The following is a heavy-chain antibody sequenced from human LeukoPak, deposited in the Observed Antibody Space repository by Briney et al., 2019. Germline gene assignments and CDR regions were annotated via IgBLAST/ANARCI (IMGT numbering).Heavy chain of an antibody. D-gene: IGHD5-18*01. Sequence: SVKVSCKASGGTFSSYAISWVRQAPGQGLEWMGRIIPILGIANYAQKSQGRVTITADKSTSTAYMELSSLRSEDTAVYYCARVGGYSYATRGPDAFDIWGQGTMVTVSS. V-gene: IGHV1-69*04. J-gene: IGHJ3*02. CDR3: ARVGGYSYATRGPDAFDI. CDR2: IIPILGIA. CDR1: GGTFSSYA.